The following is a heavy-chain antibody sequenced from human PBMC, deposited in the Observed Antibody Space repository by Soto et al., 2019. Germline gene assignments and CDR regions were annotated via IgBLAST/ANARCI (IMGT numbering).Heavy chain of an antibody. V-gene: IGHV2-5*02. CDR3: AHRRTCTSTSCSTNWFDP. Sequence: SGPTLVKPTQTLTLTCIFSGFSLSTSGVGVGWIRQPPGKALEWLALIYWDDDKRYSPSLKSRLTITKDTSKNQVVLTMTNMDPVDTATYYCAHRRTCTSTSCSTNWFDPWGQGTLVTVSS. CDR1: GFSLSTSGVG. CDR2: IYWDDDK. D-gene: IGHD2-2*01. J-gene: IGHJ5*02.